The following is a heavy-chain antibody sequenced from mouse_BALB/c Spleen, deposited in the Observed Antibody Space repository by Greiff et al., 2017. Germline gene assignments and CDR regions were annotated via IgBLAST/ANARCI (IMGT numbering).Heavy chain of an antibody. J-gene: IGHJ3*01. CDR3: ARSDGDGAWFAY. CDR2: ISSGSSTI. CDR1: GFTFSSFG. D-gene: IGHD3-3*01. V-gene: IGHV5-17*02. Sequence: EVQVVESGGGLVQPGGSRKLSCAASGFTFSSFGMHWVRQAPEKGLEWVAYISSGSSTIYYADTVKGRFTISRDNPKNTLFLQMTSLRSEDTAMYYCARSDGDGAWFAYWGQGTLVTVSA.